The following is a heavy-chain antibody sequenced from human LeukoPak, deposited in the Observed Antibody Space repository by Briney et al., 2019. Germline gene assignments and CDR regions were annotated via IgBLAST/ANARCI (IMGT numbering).Heavy chain of an antibody. J-gene: IGHJ6*02. CDR3: ARGSMVATMGGAPYPYYGMDV. CDR1: GFTFSSYS. CDR2: ISSSSSYI. Sequence: GGSLRLSCAASGFTFSSYSMNWVRQAPEKGLEWVSSISSSSSYIYYADSVKGRFTISRDNAKNSLYLQMNSLRAEDTAVYYCARGSMVATMGGAPYPYYGMDVWGQGTTVTVSS. V-gene: IGHV3-21*01. D-gene: IGHD5-12*01.